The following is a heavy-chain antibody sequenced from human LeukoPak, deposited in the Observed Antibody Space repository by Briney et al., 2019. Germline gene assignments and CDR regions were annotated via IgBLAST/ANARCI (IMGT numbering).Heavy chain of an antibody. D-gene: IGHD3-3*01. CDR3: AKEGSGYQADFDY. J-gene: IGHJ4*02. CDR1: GFIFSSYA. CDR2: ISGSGGST. V-gene: IGHV3-23*01. Sequence: GGSLRLSCAASGFIFSSYAMSWVRQASGKGLQWVSAISGSGGSTYYADSVKGRLTISRDNSKNTLYLQINSLRAEDTAVYHCAKEGSGYQADFDYWGQGTQVTVSS.